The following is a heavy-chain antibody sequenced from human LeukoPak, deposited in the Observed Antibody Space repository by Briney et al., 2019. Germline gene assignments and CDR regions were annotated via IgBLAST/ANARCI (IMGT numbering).Heavy chain of an antibody. J-gene: IGHJ4*02. Sequence: GRSLRLSCAASGFTFEDYAMHWVRQVPGKGLEWVSGISWNSGSIGYADSVRGRFTISRDNAKNSLYLQMNSLRVEDTAVYYCARVAEAAAFDYWGQGTLVTASS. CDR2: ISWNSGSI. D-gene: IGHD6-13*01. V-gene: IGHV3-9*01. CDR3: ARVAEAAAFDY. CDR1: GFTFEDYA.